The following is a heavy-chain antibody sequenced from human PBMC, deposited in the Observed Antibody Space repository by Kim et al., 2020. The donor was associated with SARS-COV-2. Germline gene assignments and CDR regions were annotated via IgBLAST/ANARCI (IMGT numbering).Heavy chain of an antibody. Sequence: ASVKVSCKASGYTFTSYGISWVRQAPGQGLEWMGWISAYNGNTNYAQKLQGRVTMTTDTSTSTAYMELRSLRSDDTAVYYCARVQMWPIVVVTATVWFDPWGQGTLVTVSS. J-gene: IGHJ5*02. CDR3: ARVQMWPIVVVTATVWFDP. CDR2: ISAYNGNT. CDR1: GYTFTSYG. V-gene: IGHV1-18*01. D-gene: IGHD2-21*02.